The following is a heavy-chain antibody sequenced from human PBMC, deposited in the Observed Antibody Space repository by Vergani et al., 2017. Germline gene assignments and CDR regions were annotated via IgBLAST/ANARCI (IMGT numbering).Heavy chain of an antibody. CDR1: GVSVTDYN. CDR3: ARSSSWYGQFDY. V-gene: IGHV4-59*02. J-gene: IGHJ4*02. D-gene: IGHD6-13*01. CDR2: IYYSGST. Sequence: QAQLQESGPGLVKPSETLSLTCHVFGVSVTDYNCNWIRQAPGKGLEWIGYIYYSGSTNYNPSLKSRVTISVDTSKNQFSLKLSSVTAADTAVYYCARSSSWYGQFDYWGQGTLVTVSS.